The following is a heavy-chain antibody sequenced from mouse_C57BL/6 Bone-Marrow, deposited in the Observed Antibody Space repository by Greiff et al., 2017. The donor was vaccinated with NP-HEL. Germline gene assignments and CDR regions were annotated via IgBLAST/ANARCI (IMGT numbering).Heavy chain of an antibody. J-gene: IGHJ3*01. CDR3: ARQDSYSNPFAY. Sequence: EVQGVESGGGLVQPGESLKLSCESNEYEFPSHDMSWVRKTPEKRLELVAAINSDGGSTYYPDTMERRVIISRDNTKKTLYLQMSSLRSEDTALYYCARQDSYSNPFAYWGQGTLVTVSA. CDR1: EYEFPSHD. CDR2: INSDGGST. D-gene: IGHD2-5*01. V-gene: IGHV5-2*01.